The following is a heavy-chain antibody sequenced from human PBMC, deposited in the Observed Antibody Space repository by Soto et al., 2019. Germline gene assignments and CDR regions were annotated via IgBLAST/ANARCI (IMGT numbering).Heavy chain of an antibody. D-gene: IGHD3-22*01. CDR3: AKDQYTSSGRRDY. Sequence: GGSLRLSCAASGFTFSSYSMNWVRQAPGKGLEWVSSISSSSSYIYYADSVKGRFTISRDNAKNSLYLQMNSLRAEDTAVYYCAKDQYTSSGRRDYWGQGTLVTVSS. CDR2: ISSSSSYI. J-gene: IGHJ4*02. CDR1: GFTFSSYS. V-gene: IGHV3-21*01.